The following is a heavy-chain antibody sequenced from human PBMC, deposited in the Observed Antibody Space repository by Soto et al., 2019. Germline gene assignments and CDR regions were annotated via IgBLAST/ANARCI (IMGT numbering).Heavy chain of an antibody. CDR1: GFTLTTYG. J-gene: IGHJ4*02. V-gene: IGHV3-30*19. CDR2: VSHDGSRK. Sequence: QVHLVESGGGVVQPGRSLRLSCAVSGFTLTTYGMQWVRQAPGKGLEWVAFVSHDGSRKYYADSVKGRFTITSDYSKNTLFLQMNSLRVEDTALYFCASVADYWGQGTLVTVSS. CDR3: ASVADY.